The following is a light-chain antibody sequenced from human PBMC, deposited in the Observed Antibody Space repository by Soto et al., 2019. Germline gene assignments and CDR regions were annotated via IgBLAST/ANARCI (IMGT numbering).Light chain of an antibody. CDR2: GAS. V-gene: IGKV3-20*01. J-gene: IGKJ5*01. CDR3: QQYGSSPPIT. CDR1: QSVSSSY. Sequence: EIMLTQSPGTLSLSPGERATLSCRASQSVSSSYLAWYQQKPGQAHRLLIYGASSRATGIPDRFSGSGSGTDFTLTISRLEPEDFAVYYCQQYGSSPPITFGQGTRLEIK.